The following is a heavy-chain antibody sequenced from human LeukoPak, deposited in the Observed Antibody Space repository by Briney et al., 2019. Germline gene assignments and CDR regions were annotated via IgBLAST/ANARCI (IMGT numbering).Heavy chain of an antibody. J-gene: IGHJ3*02. V-gene: IGHV3-23*01. D-gene: IGHD2-8*01. Sequence: GGSLRLSCAASGFTFSNYAMSWVRQAPGKGLECVSVMGGGDDDRYYTDSVKGRFTVPRHNSKNTLFLQMNSLRPEDTAVYYCAKDSWSGNGIYDPFDIWGQGTMVTVSS. CDR1: GFTFSNYA. CDR3: AKDSWSGNGIYDPFDI. CDR2: MGGGDDDR.